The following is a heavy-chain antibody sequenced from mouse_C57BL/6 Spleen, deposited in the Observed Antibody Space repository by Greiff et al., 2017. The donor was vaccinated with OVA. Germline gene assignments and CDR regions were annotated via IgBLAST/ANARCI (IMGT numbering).Heavy chain of an antibody. CDR1: GYAFTNYL. V-gene: IGHV1-54*01. CDR3: ARSWGSYYCDY. J-gene: IGHJ2*01. Sequence: QVQLQQSGAELVRPGTSVKVSCKASGYAFTNYLIEWVKQRPGQGLEWIGVINPGSGGTNYNEKFKGKATLTADKSSSTAYMQLSSLTSEDSAVYFCARSWGSYYCDYWGQGTTLTVSS. D-gene: IGHD1-1*02. CDR2: INPGSGGT.